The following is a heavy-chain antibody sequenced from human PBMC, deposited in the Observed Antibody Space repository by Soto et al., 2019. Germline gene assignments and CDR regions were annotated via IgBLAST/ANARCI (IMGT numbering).Heavy chain of an antibody. D-gene: IGHD5-12*01. CDR3: VREKSYSVYDF. CDR2: IYPRGSA. Sequence: SETLSLTCSVSGGSMSGHAWVWIRQAAGKGLEWIGHIYPRGSASYNPTLRSRVTMSLYSSHNHLFLNLTSATTADTAVYYCVREKSYSVYDFWGPGTLVTVSS. J-gene: IGHJ4*02. CDR1: GGSMSGHA. V-gene: IGHV4-4*07.